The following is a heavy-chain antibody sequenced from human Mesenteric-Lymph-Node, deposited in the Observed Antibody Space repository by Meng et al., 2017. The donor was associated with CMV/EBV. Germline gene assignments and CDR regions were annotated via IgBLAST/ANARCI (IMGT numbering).Heavy chain of an antibody. Sequence: SITSSAYCWGWIRQHPGKGLEWIAAIYYTGSTYYNPFLRSRVTISKDTSKNQFALRLTSVTAADTAIYYCVRHGYDSSGYPPVEPPDFWGQGTLVTVSS. CDR1: SITSSAYC. CDR3: VRHGYDSSGYPPVEPPDF. J-gene: IGHJ4*02. D-gene: IGHD3-22*01. CDR2: IYYTGST. V-gene: IGHV4-39*01.